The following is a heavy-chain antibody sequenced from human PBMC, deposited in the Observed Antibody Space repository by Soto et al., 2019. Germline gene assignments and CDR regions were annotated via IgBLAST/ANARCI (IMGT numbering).Heavy chain of an antibody. CDR2: ISGSGGRT. CDR1: GFPFSSYA. D-gene: IGHD2-15*01. CDR3: AKGGYYSLFDI. Sequence: GGSLRLSCVASGFPFSSYAMSWVRQTPEKGLEWVSGISGSGGRTYYADSVKGRFTISRDNSNNTLSLQMRSLRVEDTAVYFCAKGGYYSLFDIWGQGTMVTVSS. J-gene: IGHJ3*02. V-gene: IGHV3-23*01.